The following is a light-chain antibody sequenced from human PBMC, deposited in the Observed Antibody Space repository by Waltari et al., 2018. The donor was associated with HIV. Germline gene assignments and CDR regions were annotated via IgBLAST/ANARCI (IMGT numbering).Light chain of an antibody. CDR1: SSNIGAGFD. Sequence: QSVLTQPPSVSGAPGQRVTISCTGSSSNIGAGFDVHWYQQLPGTAPKLLIYGSVHPPSGVPDRFSGSRSGSSASLAITVLQADDEADYYCQSFDSSLSGYVFGIGTKVTVL. CDR2: GSV. CDR3: QSFDSSLSGYV. J-gene: IGLJ1*01. V-gene: IGLV1-40*01.